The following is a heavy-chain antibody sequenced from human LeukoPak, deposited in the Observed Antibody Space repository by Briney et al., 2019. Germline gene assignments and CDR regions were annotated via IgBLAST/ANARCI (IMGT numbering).Heavy chain of an antibody. Sequence: PGGSLRLSCAASGFTFSNYDMYWVRQAPGRGLDWVAVVSYDGSDKYYADSVKGRFTISRDNSKNTLYLQMTGLRVEDTAVYYCARDSRGPDYWGQGALVTVPS. V-gene: IGHV3-33*05. D-gene: IGHD3-22*01. CDR2: VSYDGSDK. J-gene: IGHJ4*02. CDR1: GFTFSNYD. CDR3: ARDSRGPDY.